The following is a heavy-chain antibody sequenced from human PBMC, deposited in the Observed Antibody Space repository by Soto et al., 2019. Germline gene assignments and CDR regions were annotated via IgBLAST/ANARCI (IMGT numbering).Heavy chain of an antibody. V-gene: IGHV1-3*05. J-gene: IGHJ4*02. CDR1: GYTFTSYA. CDR3: ARVSGWYFLDY. Sequence: QVQLVQSGAEEKKPGASVKVSCKASGYTFTSYAMHWVRQAPGQRLEWMGWINAGNGNTKYSQKFQGRVTISRDASASTVYMELSSLRSEDTAVYYCARVSGWYFLDYWGQGTLVTVSS. D-gene: IGHD6-19*01. CDR2: INAGNGNT.